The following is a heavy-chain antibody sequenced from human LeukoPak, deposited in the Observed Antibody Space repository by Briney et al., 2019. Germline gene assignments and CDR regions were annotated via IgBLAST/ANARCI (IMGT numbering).Heavy chain of an antibody. D-gene: IGHD2-15*01. V-gene: IGHV1-24*01. CDR1: GYTLSELS. J-gene: IGHJ4*02. CDR2: FDPEDGET. CDR3: ATVGVVAATLGFDY. Sequence: ASVKVSCKVSGYTLSELSMHWVRQAPGKGLEWMGSFDPEDGETIYAQKFQGRVTMTEDTSTDTAYMELSSLRSEDTAVYYCATVGVVAATLGFDYWGQGTLVTVSS.